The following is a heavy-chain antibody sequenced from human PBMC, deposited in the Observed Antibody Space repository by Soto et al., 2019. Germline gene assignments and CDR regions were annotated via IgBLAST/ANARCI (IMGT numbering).Heavy chain of an antibody. CDR2: VFYRGGT. Sequence: QVQLHESGPGLVKPSETLSLTCTVSGDSISSYYWSWIRQSPGKGLQWIGYVFYRGGTAYNPSLKSRVNISLDLSKKQFSLRLSSVTAADTAAYFCARLHLVEKVFDYWGPGTLVTVSS. CDR3: ARLHLVEKVFDY. CDR1: GDSISSYY. D-gene: IGHD2-8*02. J-gene: IGHJ4*02. V-gene: IGHV4-59*01.